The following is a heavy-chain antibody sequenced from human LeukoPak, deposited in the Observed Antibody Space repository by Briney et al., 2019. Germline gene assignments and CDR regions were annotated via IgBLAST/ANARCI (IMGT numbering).Heavy chain of an antibody. V-gene: IGHV3-7*01. Sequence: PGGSLRLSCEVSGSTFTDYWLNWVRQAPGKGPEWVASIRQDGSEKTYVDSVKGRFTISRDNTKNSLSLQLNGLRAEDTAVYYCARDGTAAGLYFDLWGQGTLVTVSS. D-gene: IGHD6-13*01. CDR3: ARDGTAAGLYFDL. CDR1: GSTFTDYW. J-gene: IGHJ4*01. CDR2: IRQDGSEK.